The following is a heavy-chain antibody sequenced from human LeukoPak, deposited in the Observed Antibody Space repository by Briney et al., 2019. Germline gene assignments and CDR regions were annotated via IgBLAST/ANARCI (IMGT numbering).Heavy chain of an antibody. CDR3: ARGVYYGSGSYHYPFDY. CDR2: INHSGST. J-gene: IGHJ4*02. CDR1: GGSFSGYY. D-gene: IGHD3-10*01. V-gene: IGHV4-34*01. Sequence: PSETLSLTCAVYGGSFSGYYWSWIRQPPGKGLEWIGEINHSGSTNYNPSLKSRVTISVDTSKNQFSLKLSSVTAADTVVYYCARGVYYGSGSYHYPFDYWGQGTLVTVSS.